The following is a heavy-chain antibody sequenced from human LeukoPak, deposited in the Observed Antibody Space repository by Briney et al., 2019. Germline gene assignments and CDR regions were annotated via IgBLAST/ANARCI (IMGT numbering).Heavy chain of an antibody. J-gene: IGHJ6*03. Sequence: PGGSLRLSCAASGFTFSSHAMSWVRQAPGKGLEWVSAISGSGGSTYYADSAKGRFTISRDNSKNTLYLQMNSLRAEDTAVYYCAKDTWAVSGFGSYYNYMDVWGKGTTVTVSS. CDR3: AKDTWAVSGFGSYYNYMDV. CDR2: ISGSGGST. CDR1: GFTFSSHA. D-gene: IGHD3-10*01. V-gene: IGHV3-23*01.